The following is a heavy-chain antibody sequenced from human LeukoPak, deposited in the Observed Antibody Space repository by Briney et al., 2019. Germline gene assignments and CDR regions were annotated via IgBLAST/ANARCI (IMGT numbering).Heavy chain of an antibody. D-gene: IGHD3-10*01. Sequence: PGGSLRLSCAASGFTFSSYAMHWVCQAPGKGLEWVAVISYDGSNKYYADSVKGRFTISRDNSKNTLYMQMNSLRAEDTAVYYCARGYGSGSYIADYWGQGTLVTVSS. J-gene: IGHJ4*02. CDR1: GFTFSSYA. CDR3: ARGYGSGSYIADY. CDR2: ISYDGSNK. V-gene: IGHV3-30-3*01.